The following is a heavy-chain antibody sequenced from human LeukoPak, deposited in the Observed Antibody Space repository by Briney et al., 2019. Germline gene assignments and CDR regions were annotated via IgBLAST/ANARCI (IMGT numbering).Heavy chain of an antibody. CDR3: ARVSSVWMKDYYYYMDV. V-gene: IGHV4-34*01. CDR2: INHSRST. Sequence: SETLTLTCAVYGGSFSGYYWSWIRQSPGKGLEWIGEINHSRSTNYNPSLKSRVTISVDTSKNQFSLKLSSVTAADTAVYYCARVSSVWMKDYYYYMDVWGKGTTVTVSS. J-gene: IGHJ6*03. D-gene: IGHD5-12*01. CDR1: GGSFSGYY.